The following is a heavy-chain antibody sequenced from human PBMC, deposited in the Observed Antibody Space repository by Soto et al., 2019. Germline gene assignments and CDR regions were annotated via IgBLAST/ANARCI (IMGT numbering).Heavy chain of an antibody. J-gene: IGHJ6*02. V-gene: IGHV3-7*05. CDR2: IKQDGSEK. D-gene: IGHD2-21*02. Sequence: EVQLVESGGGLVQPGGSLRLSCVASGFTFGDYWMSWVRQAPGKGLDWVANIKQDGSEKYYVDSVKGRFAVSRDNAQNSLYLQMNRLRAEDTAMYYCATVTGLANCGADCYSLYYYAMDVWGQGTTVTVSS. CDR3: ATVTGLANCGADCYSLYYYAMDV. CDR1: GFTFGDYW.